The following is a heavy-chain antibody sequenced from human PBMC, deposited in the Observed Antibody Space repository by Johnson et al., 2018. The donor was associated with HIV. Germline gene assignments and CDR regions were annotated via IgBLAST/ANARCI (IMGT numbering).Heavy chain of an antibody. CDR2: ISYDGSNK. D-gene: IGHD6-13*01. J-gene: IGHJ3*02. CDR1: GFTFSSYA. V-gene: IGHV3-30*04. CDR3: AKHNGLDSSWPFDAFDI. Sequence: QVLLVESGGGVVQPGRSLRLSCAASGFTFSSYAMHWVRQAPGKGLEWVAVISYDGSNKYYADSVKGRFTISRDNSKNTLYLQMNSLRPEDTAVYYCAKHNGLDSSWPFDAFDIWGQGTRVTVSS.